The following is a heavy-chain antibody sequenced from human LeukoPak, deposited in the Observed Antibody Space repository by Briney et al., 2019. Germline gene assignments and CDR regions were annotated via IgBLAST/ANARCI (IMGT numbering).Heavy chain of an antibody. Sequence: GSSVKVSCKASGGTSSSYAISWVRQAPGQGLEWMGGIIPIFGTANYAQKFQGRVTITTDESTSTAYMELSSLRSEDTAVYYCARSRAGKSIAARPNWFDPWGQGTLVTVSS. J-gene: IGHJ5*02. D-gene: IGHD6-6*01. V-gene: IGHV1-69*05. CDR1: GGTSSSYA. CDR2: IIPIFGTA. CDR3: ARSRAGKSIAARPNWFDP.